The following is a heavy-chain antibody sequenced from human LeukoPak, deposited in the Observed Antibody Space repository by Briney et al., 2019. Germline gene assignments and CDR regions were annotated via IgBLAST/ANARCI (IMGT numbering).Heavy chain of an antibody. V-gene: IGHV3-30*02. D-gene: IGHD3-16*01. CDR2: IQYDGSQI. Sequence: GGSLRLSCAVSGATFSSYNMHWVRQAPGKGLEWVAFIQYDGSQIYYGDSVKGRFVISRDNSKNTLYLQMDSLRLEDTAVYFCAKGGAEGGYWGQGTLVTVSS. CDR1: GATFSSYN. CDR3: AKGGAEGGY. J-gene: IGHJ4*02.